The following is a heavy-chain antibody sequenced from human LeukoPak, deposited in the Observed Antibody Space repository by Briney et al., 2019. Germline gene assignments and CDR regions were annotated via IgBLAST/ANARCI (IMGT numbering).Heavy chain of an antibody. V-gene: IGHV4-34*01. J-gene: IGHJ4*02. CDR3: ARGGLEPPYDY. CDR2: VNHSGST. Sequence: SETPSLTCAVYGGSFSGYYWSWIRQPPGKGLEWIGEVNHSGSTNYNPSLKSRVTISVDTSKNQFSLKLSSVTAADTAVYYCARGGLEPPYDYWGQGTLVTVSS. D-gene: IGHD1-1*01. CDR1: GGSFSGYY.